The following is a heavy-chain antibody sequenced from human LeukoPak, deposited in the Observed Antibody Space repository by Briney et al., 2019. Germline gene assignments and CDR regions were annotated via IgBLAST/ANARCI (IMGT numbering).Heavy chain of an antibody. CDR1: GFTFSSYG. D-gene: IGHD3-22*01. CDR3: AKVRYYDSSGYYYYYGMDV. Sequence: QPGGSLRLSCAASGFTFSSYGMHWVRQAPGKGLEWVAVISYDGSNKYYADSVKGRFTISRDNSKNTLYLQMSSLRAEDTAVYYCAKVRYYDSSGYYYYYGMDVWGQGTTVTVSS. V-gene: IGHV3-30*18. CDR2: ISYDGSNK. J-gene: IGHJ6*02.